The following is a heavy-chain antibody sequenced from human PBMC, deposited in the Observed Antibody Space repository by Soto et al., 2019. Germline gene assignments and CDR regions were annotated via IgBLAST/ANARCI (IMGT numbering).Heavy chain of an antibody. CDR3: ARDSYYDIFTGYRHYSHYYGMDV. D-gene: IGHD3-9*01. Sequence: QVQLVESGGGVVQPGRSLRLSCAASGFTFSSYGMHWVRQAPGKGLEWVAVIWYDGSNKYYADSVKGQFTISRDNSKNTMHLQMNSLRAEDTAVYYCARDSYYDIFTGYRHYSHYYGMDVWGQGTTFTVSS. J-gene: IGHJ6*02. CDR2: IWYDGSNK. CDR1: GFTFSSYG. V-gene: IGHV3-33*01.